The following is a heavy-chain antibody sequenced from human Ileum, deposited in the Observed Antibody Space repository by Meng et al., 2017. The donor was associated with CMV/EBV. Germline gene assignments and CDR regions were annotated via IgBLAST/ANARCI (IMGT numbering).Heavy chain of an antibody. CDR1: GFTFTNYA. CDR2: ISGSGNST. V-gene: IGHV3-23*01. Sequence: GESLKISCAASGFTFTNYAMSWVRQAPGKGLEWVSTISGSGNSTYYADSVKGRFTISRDNLNNTLYLQMNTLRAEDTALYYCAKRQTDYWGQGPLVTVSS. CDR3: AKRQTDY. J-gene: IGHJ4*02.